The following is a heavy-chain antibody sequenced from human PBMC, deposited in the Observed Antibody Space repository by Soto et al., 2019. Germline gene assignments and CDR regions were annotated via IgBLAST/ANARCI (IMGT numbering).Heavy chain of an antibody. CDR2: ISADSSYI. Sequence: LRLSCAGSGFMFSAYTMTWVRQAPGKGLEWLSSISADSSYIDYADSLRGRFTVSRDNARKSLYLQIDILGAEDTAVYYCATPYYFNHWGPGTLVTVSS. CDR1: GFMFSAYT. CDR3: ATPYYFNH. V-gene: IGHV3-21*01. D-gene: IGHD3-16*01. J-gene: IGHJ1*01.